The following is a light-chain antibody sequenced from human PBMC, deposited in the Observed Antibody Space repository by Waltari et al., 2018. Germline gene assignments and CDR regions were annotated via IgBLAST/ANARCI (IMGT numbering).Light chain of an antibody. Sequence: QSARTQPASVSGSPGQSITIPCTGTSSDVGGYNDVSWSQRHPGNAPKPIIYDVSNRPSGVSNRFSGSKSGNTASLTISGLQAEDEADYYCSSYTSSSTRVFGGGTKLTVL. CDR3: SSYTSSSTRV. CDR1: SSDVGGYND. V-gene: IGLV2-14*01. J-gene: IGLJ3*02. CDR2: DVS.